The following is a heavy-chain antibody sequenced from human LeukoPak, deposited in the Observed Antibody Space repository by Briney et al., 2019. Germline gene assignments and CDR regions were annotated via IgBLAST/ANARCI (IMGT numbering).Heavy chain of an antibody. Sequence: PGGSLRLSCAASGFTVSSNYMSWVRQAPGKGMEWVAIIEKDGSEILYVDSVKGRFTISRDNAKNSLYLQMNSLRAEDTAVYYCAAGAGWLIDWWGQGTLVTVSS. V-gene: IGHV3-7*01. CDR2: IEKDGSEI. J-gene: IGHJ4*02. CDR1: GFTVSSNY. CDR3: AAGAGWLIDW. D-gene: IGHD6-19*01.